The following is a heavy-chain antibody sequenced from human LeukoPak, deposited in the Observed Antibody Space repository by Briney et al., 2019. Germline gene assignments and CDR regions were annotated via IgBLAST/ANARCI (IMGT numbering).Heavy chain of an antibody. CDR2: IWYDGSNK. CDR3: ARDSYDYVWGSYRQLAYYYYYGMDV. Sequence: QPGGSLRLSCAASGFTFSSYGMHWVRQAPGKGLEWVAVIWYDGSNKYYADSVKGRFTISRDNSKNTLYLQMNSLRAEDTAVYYCARDSYDYVWGSYRQLAYYYYYGMDVWGQGTTVTVSS. D-gene: IGHD3-16*02. J-gene: IGHJ6*02. CDR1: GFTFSSYG. V-gene: IGHV3-33*01.